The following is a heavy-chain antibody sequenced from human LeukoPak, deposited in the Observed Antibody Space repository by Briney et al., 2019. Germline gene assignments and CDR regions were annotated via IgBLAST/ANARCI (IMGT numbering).Heavy chain of an antibody. Sequence: GGSLRLSCAASGFTFSSYWMSWVRQAPGKGLEWVANIKQDGSEKYYVDSVKGRFTISRDNAKNSLYLQMNSLRAEDTAVYYCAREYNIRFLEPPFDNWGHGTLVTVSS. V-gene: IGHV3-7*01. D-gene: IGHD3-3*01. J-gene: IGHJ4*01. CDR1: GFTFSSYW. CDR3: AREYNIRFLEPPFDN. CDR2: IKQDGSEK.